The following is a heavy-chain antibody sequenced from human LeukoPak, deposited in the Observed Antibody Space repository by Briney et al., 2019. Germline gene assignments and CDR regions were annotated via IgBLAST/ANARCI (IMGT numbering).Heavy chain of an antibody. CDR3: ARNPGGDIVVVPAAILFGWFDP. Sequence: SVKVSCKASGGTFSGYAISWVRQAPGQGLEWMGGIIPIFGTANYAQKFQGRATITADESTSTAYMELSSLRSEDTAVYYCARNPGGDIVVVPAAILFGWFDPWGQGTLVTVSS. CDR2: IIPIFGTA. CDR1: GGTFSGYA. V-gene: IGHV1-69*01. D-gene: IGHD2-2*01. J-gene: IGHJ5*02.